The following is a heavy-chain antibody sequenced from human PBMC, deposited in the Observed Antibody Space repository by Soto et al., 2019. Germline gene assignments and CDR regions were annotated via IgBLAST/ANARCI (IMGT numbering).Heavy chain of an antibody. CDR3: ARTTAFVSGTYPPAHFDY. V-gene: IGHV4-34*01. J-gene: IGHJ4*02. CDR1: GGSLSGYY. CDR2: INHSGST. D-gene: IGHD3-16*01. Sequence: SETLSLTCAVDGGSLSGYYWSWIRQSPGKGLEWTGEINHSGSTNYTPSLKSRVTISVDTSKNQVSLKLSSVTAADTAVYYCARTTAFVSGTYPPAHFDYWGQGTRVTVSS.